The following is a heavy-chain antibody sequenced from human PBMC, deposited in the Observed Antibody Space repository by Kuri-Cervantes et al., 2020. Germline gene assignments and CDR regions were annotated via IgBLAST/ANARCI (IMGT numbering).Heavy chain of an antibody. CDR3: ARGTAPDY. J-gene: IGHJ4*02. CDR2: IYYSGST. Sequence: SETLSLTCTVSGGSISSSSYYWGWIRQPPGKGLEWIGSIYYSGSTYYNPSLKSRVTISVDTSKNQFSLKLSSVTAADTAVYYCARGTAPDYWGQRTLVTVSS. V-gene: IGHV4-39*07. D-gene: IGHD4-17*01. CDR1: GGSISSSSYY.